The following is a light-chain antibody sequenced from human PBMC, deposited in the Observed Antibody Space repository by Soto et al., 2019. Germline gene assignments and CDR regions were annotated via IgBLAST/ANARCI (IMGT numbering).Light chain of an antibody. V-gene: IGKV3-15*01. Sequence: PTLTAKPGKRATLSWRASQGVNSNLAWYQQKPGQAPRLLIYAASTRATGIPARFSGSGSGTDFSLTISILHSGDFAVYYCLPYHHWRSFGAGTKVDIK. CDR2: AAS. CDR3: LPYHHWRS. J-gene: IGKJ3*01. CDR1: QGVNSN.